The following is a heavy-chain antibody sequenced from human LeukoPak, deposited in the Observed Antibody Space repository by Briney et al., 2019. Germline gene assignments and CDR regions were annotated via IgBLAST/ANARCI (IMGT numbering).Heavy chain of an antibody. J-gene: IGHJ6*03. CDR3: ARGRDRVFGAFRSYYYMDV. Sequence: ASVKVSCKASGGTFSSYAISWVRQATGQGLEWMGWMNPNSGNTGYAQKFQGRVTITRNTSISTAYMELSSLRSEDTAVYYCARGRDRVFGAFRSYYYMDVWGKGTTVTVSS. V-gene: IGHV1-8*03. D-gene: IGHD3-3*01. CDR1: GGTFSSYA. CDR2: MNPNSGNT.